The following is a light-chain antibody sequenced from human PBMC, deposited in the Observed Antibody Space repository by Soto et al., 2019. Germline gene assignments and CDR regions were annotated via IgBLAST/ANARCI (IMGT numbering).Light chain of an antibody. J-gene: IGKJ4*01. Sequence: EIVMTQSPATLSVSPGERATLSCRASQSVSSNLAWYQQKPGQAPRLLIYGASTRATGIPARFSGSGSGTEFTLTISSLQSEDFAVYYCQQYNICRGTIGGGTKVEIK. CDR1: QSVSSN. CDR2: GAS. CDR3: QQYNICRGT. V-gene: IGKV3-15*01.